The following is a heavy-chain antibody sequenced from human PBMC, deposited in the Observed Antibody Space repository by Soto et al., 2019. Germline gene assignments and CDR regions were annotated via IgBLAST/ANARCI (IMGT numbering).Heavy chain of an antibody. CDR3: ARGTRRDSYREYWYFDL. CDR2: IIPMFGTP. Sequence: QVQLVQSGAEVKKPGSSVKVSCNASGGTFTYSAVSWVRQAPGQGLEWMGGIIPMFGTPNYAQKFQGRLTISADESTSTVYMELSSLRSEDAAVYYCARGTRRDSYREYWYFDLWGRGTLVTVSS. J-gene: IGHJ2*01. V-gene: IGHV1-69*01. D-gene: IGHD1-26*01. CDR1: GGTFTYSA.